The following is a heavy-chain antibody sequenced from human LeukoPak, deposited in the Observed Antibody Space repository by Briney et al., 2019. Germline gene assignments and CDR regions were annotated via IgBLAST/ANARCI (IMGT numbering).Heavy chain of an antibody. CDR3: ARDNYGDSL. CDR2: ISSSGSTI. Sequence: GGSPRLSCAASGFTFSSYEMNWVRQAPGKGLEWVSYISSSGSTIYYADSVKGRFTISRDNAKNSLYLQMNSLRAEDTAVYYCARDNYGDSLWGQGTLVTVSS. J-gene: IGHJ4*02. D-gene: IGHD4-17*01. V-gene: IGHV3-48*03. CDR1: GFTFSSYE.